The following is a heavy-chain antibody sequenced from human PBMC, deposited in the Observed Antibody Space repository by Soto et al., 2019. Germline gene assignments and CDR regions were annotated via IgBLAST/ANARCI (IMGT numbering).Heavy chain of an antibody. D-gene: IGHD1-26*01. J-gene: IGHJ3*02. CDR1: GFTFSSYA. CDR3: ARDRVGPKGAFDI. CDR2: ISYDGSNK. V-gene: IGHV3-30-3*01. Sequence: GGSLRLSCAASGFTFSSYAMHWVRQAPGKGLEWVAVISYDGSNKYYADSVKGRFTISRDNAKNSLFLQMNSLRAEDTAVYYCARDRVGPKGAFDIWGQGTMVTVSS.